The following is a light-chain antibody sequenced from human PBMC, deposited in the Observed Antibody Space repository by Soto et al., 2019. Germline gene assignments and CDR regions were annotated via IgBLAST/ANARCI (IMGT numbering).Light chain of an antibody. CDR1: QSVSSW. J-gene: IGKJ3*01. CDR2: KAS. CDR3: QQYDSYSLT. Sequence: DVQMTQSPSTLSASVGDTITIICRASQSVSSWVAWYQQKPGKAPKLLIYKASSLESGIPSRFSGSGSGTEFTLTITSLQPDDFATYYFQQYDSYSLTFGPGTTVDIK. V-gene: IGKV1-5*03.